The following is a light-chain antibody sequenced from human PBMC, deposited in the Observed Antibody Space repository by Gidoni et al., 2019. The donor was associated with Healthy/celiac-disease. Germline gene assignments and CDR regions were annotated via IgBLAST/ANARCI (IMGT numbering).Light chain of an antibody. J-gene: IGKJ1*01. CDR2: AAS. CDR1: QGISSY. Sequence: AIRMTQSPSSFSASTGDRVTITCRASQGISSYLAWYQQKPGKAPKLLIYAASTLQSGVPSRFSGSGSGTDFTLTISCLQSEDFATYYCQQYYSYPPXXXQGTKVEIK. V-gene: IGKV1-8*01. CDR3: QQYYSYPPX.